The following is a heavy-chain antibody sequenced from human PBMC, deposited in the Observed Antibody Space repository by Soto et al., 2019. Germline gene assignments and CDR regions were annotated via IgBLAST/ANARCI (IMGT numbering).Heavy chain of an antibody. Sequence: QITLKESGPTLVKPTQTLTLTCTFSGFSLSTRGVHVGWIRQPPGKALEWLALIYWDDDKRYSPSLKSRLTITKDTSKNQVVLTMTHMDTVDTATYDCAHIGPNSSGFYFDYWGPGTLVTVSS. J-gene: IGHJ4*02. CDR3: AHIGPNSSGFYFDY. D-gene: IGHD6-6*01. CDR2: IYWDDDK. CDR1: GFSLSTRGVH. V-gene: IGHV2-5*02.